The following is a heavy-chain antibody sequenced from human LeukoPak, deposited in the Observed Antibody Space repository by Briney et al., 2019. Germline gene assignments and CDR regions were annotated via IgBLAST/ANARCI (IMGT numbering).Heavy chain of an antibody. CDR3: ARDSGWIQFHY. J-gene: IGHJ4*02. D-gene: IGHD5-18*01. CDR2: ISSSGSTI. Sequence: PGGSLRLSCAASGFTFSSYEMNWVRQAPGKGLEWVSYISSSGSTIYYADSVKGRFTISRDNAKNSLYLQMSSLRDEDTTVYYCARDSGWIQFHYWGQGTQVTVSS. CDR1: GFTFSSYE. V-gene: IGHV3-48*03.